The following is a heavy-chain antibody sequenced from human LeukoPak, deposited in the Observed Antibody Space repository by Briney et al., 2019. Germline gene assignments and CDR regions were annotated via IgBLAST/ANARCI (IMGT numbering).Heavy chain of an antibody. J-gene: IGHJ3*02. CDR1: GYTFTSYG. D-gene: IGHD5-12*01. CDR3: ARDRRVATVLDAFDI. CDR2: ISAYNGNT. Sequence: ASVKVSCKASGYTFTSYGISWVRQAPGQGLEWMGWISAYNGNTNYAQKLQGRVTMTTDTSTSTAYMELRSLRSDDTAVYYCARDRRVATVLDAFDIWGQGTMVTVSS. V-gene: IGHV1-18*01.